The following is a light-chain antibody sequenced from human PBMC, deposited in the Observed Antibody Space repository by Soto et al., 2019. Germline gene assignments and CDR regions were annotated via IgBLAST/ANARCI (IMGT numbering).Light chain of an antibody. CDR3: QQYCRSPWT. V-gene: IGKV4-1*01. CDR1: QRVLYSSSNKNY. Sequence: DIVMTQSPDSLAVSLGERATINCRSSQRVLYSSSNKNYLAWYQQKPGQPPMLLIYWASTRESGVPYRFSGSESGKDFTLTISSLQAEDGAFDYCQQYCRSPWTFCPGTKVEIK. J-gene: IGKJ1*01. CDR2: WAS.